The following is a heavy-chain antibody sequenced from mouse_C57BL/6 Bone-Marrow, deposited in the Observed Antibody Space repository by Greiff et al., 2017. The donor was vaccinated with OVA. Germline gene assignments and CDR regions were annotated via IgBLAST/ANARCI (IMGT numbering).Heavy chain of an antibody. D-gene: IGHD1-1*01. CDR2: INSDGGST. V-gene: IGHV5-2*03. CDR3: ARHHYYGSSYLYFDV. Sequence: EVKLVESGGGLVQPGESLKLSCESNEYEFPSHDMSWVRKTPEKRLELVAAINSDGGSTYYPDNMERRFIISRDNTKKTLYLQMSSLRSEDTALYYCARHHYYGSSYLYFDVWGTRTTVTVSS. CDR1: EYEFPSHD. J-gene: IGHJ1*03.